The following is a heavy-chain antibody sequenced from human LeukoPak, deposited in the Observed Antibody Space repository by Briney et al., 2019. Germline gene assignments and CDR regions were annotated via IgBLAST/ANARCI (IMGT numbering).Heavy chain of an antibody. J-gene: IGHJ6*02. Sequence: SVKVSCKASGGTFSSYAISWVRQAPGQGLEWMGRIIPIFGIANYAQKFQGRATITADKSTSTAYMELSSLRSEDTAVYYCARSPLAAAGIYYYYGMDVWGQGTTVTVSS. CDR1: GGTFSSYA. D-gene: IGHD6-13*01. CDR2: IIPIFGIA. CDR3: ARSPLAAAGIYYYYGMDV. V-gene: IGHV1-69*04.